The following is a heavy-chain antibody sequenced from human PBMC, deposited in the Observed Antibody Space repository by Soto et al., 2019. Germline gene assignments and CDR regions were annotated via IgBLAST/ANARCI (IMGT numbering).Heavy chain of an antibody. CDR2: IRSKAYGGTT. CDR1: GFTFGDYA. V-gene: IGHV3-49*03. CDR3: STNYYDSSGYDSWIDS. Sequence: GGSLRLSCTASGFTFGDYAMRWFRQAPGKGLEWVGFIRSKAYGGTTHYAASVKGRLTISRDDSKSIAYLQMNSLKTEDTAVYYCSTNYYDSSGYDSWIDSRGQGILVTVSS. J-gene: IGHJ5*01. D-gene: IGHD3-22*01.